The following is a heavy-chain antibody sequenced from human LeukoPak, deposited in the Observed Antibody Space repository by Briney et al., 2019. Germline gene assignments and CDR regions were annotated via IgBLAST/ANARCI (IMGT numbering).Heavy chain of an antibody. CDR3: ASRLRSGRWFDP. V-gene: IGHV4-34*01. D-gene: IGHD6-19*01. J-gene: IGHJ5*02. CDR2: INHSGST. Sequence: SETLSLTCAVYGGSFSGYYWSWIRQPPGKGQEWIGEINHSGSTNYNPSLKSRVTISVDTSKNQFSLKLSSVTAADTAVYYCASRLRSGRWFDPWGQGTLVTVSS. CDR1: GGSFSGYY.